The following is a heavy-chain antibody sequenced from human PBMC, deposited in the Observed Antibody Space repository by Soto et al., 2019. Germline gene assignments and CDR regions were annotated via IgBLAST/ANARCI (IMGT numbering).Heavy chain of an antibody. D-gene: IGHD3-10*01. CDR2: NIPIAAIA. CDR3: ARGSTIVRGAPSWFDP. J-gene: IGHJ5*02. V-gene: IGHV1-69*02. Sequence: QVQLVQSGAEVKKPGSSVKVSCKASGGTFSRYTINWVRQAPGQGLEWMGRNIPIAAIANYTQKFPGRVTITVDKSSTTAYMELSSLRSDDTAVYYCARGSTIVRGAPSWFDPWGQGTLVTVSS. CDR1: GGTFSRYT.